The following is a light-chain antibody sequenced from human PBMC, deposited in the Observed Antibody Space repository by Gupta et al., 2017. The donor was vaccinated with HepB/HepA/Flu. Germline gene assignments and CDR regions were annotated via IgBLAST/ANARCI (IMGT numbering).Light chain of an antibody. J-gene: IGKJ4*01. CDR1: QGISSY. Sequence: DIQLTQSPSFLSASVGDRVTITCRASQGISSYLAWYQQKPGKAPKLLIYAASTLHSGLPSRISGRGSAADMTLIISMRPPEDFTTYCRQRWNTYGLTFGGGTKVEIK. CDR2: AAS. V-gene: IGKV1-9*01. CDR3: QRWNTYGLT.